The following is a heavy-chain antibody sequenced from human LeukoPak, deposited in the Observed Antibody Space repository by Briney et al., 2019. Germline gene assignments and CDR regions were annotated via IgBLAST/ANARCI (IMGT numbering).Heavy chain of an antibody. D-gene: IGHD2-21*01. V-gene: IGHV3-21*01. CDR1: GFTFSSYS. CDR2: ISSSSSYI. Sequence: PGGSLRLSCAASGFTFSSYSMNWVRQAPGKGLEWVSSISSSSSYINYADSVKGRFTISRDNAKNSLYLQMNSLRAEDTAVYYCARTLNRGWYCGGDCSSDYWGQGTLVTVSS. J-gene: IGHJ4*02. CDR3: ARTLNRGWYCGGDCSSDY.